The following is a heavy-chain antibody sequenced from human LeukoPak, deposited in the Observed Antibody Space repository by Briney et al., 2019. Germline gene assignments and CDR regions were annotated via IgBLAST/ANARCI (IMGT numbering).Heavy chain of an antibody. D-gene: IGHD2-21*01. Sequence: GAAVEVSWETSGYNFTDSFIALGRHAPGQGVGWVGWINPNSGGTSSAQKFQGRVTMTRDTSITTVYMEVNWLTSDDTAIYYCARADRLHGGPYLIGPWGQGTLVTVSS. V-gene: IGHV1-2*02. CDR1: GYNFTDSF. J-gene: IGHJ5*02. CDR2: INPNSGGT. CDR3: ARADRLHGGPYLIGP.